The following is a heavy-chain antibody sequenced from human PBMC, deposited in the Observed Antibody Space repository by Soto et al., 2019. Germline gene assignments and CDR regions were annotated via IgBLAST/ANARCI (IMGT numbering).Heavy chain of an antibody. CDR3: VSDASSGYRGWWDP. J-gene: IGHJ5*02. D-gene: IGHD5-18*01. CDR2: LIPYNGDT. V-gene: IGHV1-18*01. CDR1: GYPFTSYG. Sequence: QVQLVQSGVDVKKPGASVKVSCKASGYPFTSYGISWVRQAPGPGLAWMGLLIPYNGDTIYAQKFQGRVILTTDTATSTAYMELGSLRSDDTAVYYCVSDASSGYRGWWDPWGQGTLVTVSS.